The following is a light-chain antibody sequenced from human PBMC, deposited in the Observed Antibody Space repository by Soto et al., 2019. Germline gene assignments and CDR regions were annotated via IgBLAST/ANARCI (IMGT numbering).Light chain of an antibody. CDR1: QGISSY. Sequence: DIQLTQSPSFLSASVVDRVTITCRASQGISSYLAWYQQKPGKAPKLLIYAASTLQSGVPLRFSGRGSGTEFTLTINSLQPEDFATYYCQQLNSYSITFGQGTRLEI. CDR2: AAS. J-gene: IGKJ5*01. V-gene: IGKV1-9*01. CDR3: QQLNSYSIT.